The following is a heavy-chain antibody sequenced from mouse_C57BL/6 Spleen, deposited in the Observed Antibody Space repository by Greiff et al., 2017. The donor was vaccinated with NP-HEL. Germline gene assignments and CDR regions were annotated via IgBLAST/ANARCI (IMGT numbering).Heavy chain of an antibody. V-gene: IGHV1-22*01. Sequence: DVKLQESGPELVKPGASVKMSCKASGYTFTDYNMHWVKQSHGKSLEWIGYINPNNGGTSYNQKFKGKATLTVNKSSSTAYMELRSLTSEDSAVYYCARYGYDEDYAMDYWGQGTSVTVSS. CDR3: ARYGYDEDYAMDY. J-gene: IGHJ4*01. CDR2: INPNNGGT. CDR1: GYTFTDYN. D-gene: IGHD2-2*01.